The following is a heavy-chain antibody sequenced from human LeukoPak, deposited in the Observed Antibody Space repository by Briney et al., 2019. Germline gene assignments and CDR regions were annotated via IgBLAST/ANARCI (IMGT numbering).Heavy chain of an antibody. CDR3: ERDYLLLRGAFDI. Sequence: PGGSLRLSCAASGLTFTSSSMHWVRQAPGKGLRWVAVMSFDGSNEHYADSVKGRFTISRDNSKKTLFLLMNNLRTEDTAVYYCERDYLLLRGAFDIWGQGTTVTVSS. J-gene: IGHJ3*02. CDR2: MSFDGSNE. D-gene: IGHD2-21*02. V-gene: IGHV3-30-3*01. CDR1: GLTFTSSS.